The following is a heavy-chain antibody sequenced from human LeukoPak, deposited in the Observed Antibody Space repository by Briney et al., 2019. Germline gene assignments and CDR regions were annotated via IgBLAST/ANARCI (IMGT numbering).Heavy chain of an antibody. CDR1: GFTFSNYS. CDR3: ARDGIVVVPAAMGY. Sequence: GGSLRLSCAASGFTFSNYSMNWARQAPGKGLEWVSSISSSGSYIYYADSVKGRFTISRDNAKNSLYLQMNSLRAEDTAVYYCARDGIVVVPAAMGYWRQGTLVTVSS. CDR2: ISSSGSYI. D-gene: IGHD2-2*01. V-gene: IGHV3-21*01. J-gene: IGHJ4*02.